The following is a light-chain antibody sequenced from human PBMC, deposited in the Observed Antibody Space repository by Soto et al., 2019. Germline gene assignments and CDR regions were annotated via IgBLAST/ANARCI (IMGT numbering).Light chain of an antibody. Sequence: DIQMTQSPSTLSASVGDRVTIACRASQSVGKWLAWYQQIPGKAPKLLIHDASALPRGVPSRFSGSGSGTKFTLTIASLQPDDFATYYCQQYETFSGTFGPGTKVDI. V-gene: IGKV1-5*01. CDR3: QQYETFSGT. J-gene: IGKJ1*01. CDR1: QSVGKW. CDR2: DAS.